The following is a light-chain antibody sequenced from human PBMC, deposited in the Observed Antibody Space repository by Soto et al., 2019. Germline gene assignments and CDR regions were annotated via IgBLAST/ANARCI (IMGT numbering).Light chain of an antibody. CDR3: SSYTSRSTWV. V-gene: IGLV2-14*01. CDR2: EVN. J-gene: IGLJ2*01. Sequence: QSALTQPASVSGSPGQSITISCAGTSSDVGGYNYVSWYQQLPGKAPKLMISEVNNRPSGVSNRFSGSKSGNTASLTISGLQAEDEADYYCSSYTSRSTWVFGGGTKLTVL. CDR1: SSDVGGYNY.